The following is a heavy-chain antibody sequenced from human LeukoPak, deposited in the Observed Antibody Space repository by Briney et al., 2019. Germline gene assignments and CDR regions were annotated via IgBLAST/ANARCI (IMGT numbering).Heavy chain of an antibody. CDR3: AKISVTLTRDY. CDR1: GFTFNNYA. CDR2: ITNSGGST. J-gene: IGHJ4*02. Sequence: TGGSLRLSCAASGFTFNNYAMTWVRQAPGKGLEWVSAITNSGGSTYYADSGKGRFTISRDNSKNTLFLQMNSLRADDTAVYYCAKISVTLTRDYWGQGTLVTVSS. D-gene: IGHD6-19*01. V-gene: IGHV3-23*01.